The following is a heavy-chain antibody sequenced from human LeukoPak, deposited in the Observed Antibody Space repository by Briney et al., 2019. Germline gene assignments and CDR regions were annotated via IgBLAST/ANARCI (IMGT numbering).Heavy chain of an antibody. J-gene: IGHJ4*02. V-gene: IGHV3-30*04. D-gene: IGHD4-17*01. CDR1: GFIFSSHA. CDR3: ARALWRQMTPVTTYDY. Sequence: GGSLRLSCAASGFIFSSHAMHWVRQAPGKGLEWVAVMSSDGSKKYYADSVKGRFTITRDNSKNTLFLQMNSLRAEDTALYYCARALWRQMTPVTTYDYWGQGTLVTVSS. CDR2: MSSDGSKK.